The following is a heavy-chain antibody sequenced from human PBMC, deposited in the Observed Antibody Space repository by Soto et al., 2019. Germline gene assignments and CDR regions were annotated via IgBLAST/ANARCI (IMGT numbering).Heavy chain of an antibody. CDR1: GYTFTSYG. Sequence: XSVKVSCKAAGYTFTSYGIGWVRQSPGQGLEWMGWISAYNGDTNYAQKLQGRVTMTTDTSTSTAYMELRSLRSDDTAVYYCATAATRIAALFNWFDPWGQGTLVTVSS. J-gene: IGHJ5*02. CDR3: ATAATRIAALFNWFDP. D-gene: IGHD6-13*01. CDR2: ISAYNGDT. V-gene: IGHV1-18*01.